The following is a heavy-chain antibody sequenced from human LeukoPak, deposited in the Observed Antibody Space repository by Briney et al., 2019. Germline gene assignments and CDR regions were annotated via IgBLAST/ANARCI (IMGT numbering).Heavy chain of an antibody. D-gene: IGHD2-2*01. CDR2: IYSGGGT. CDR3: ARVESTSPAEYFQH. Sequence: GGSLRLSCAASGFTVSSNYMSWVRQAPGKGLEWVSVIYSGGGTYYTDSVKGRFTISRDSSKNTLYLQMNSLRAEDTAVYYCARVESTSPAEYFQHWGQGTLVTVSS. V-gene: IGHV3-53*01. CDR1: GFTVSSNY. J-gene: IGHJ1*01.